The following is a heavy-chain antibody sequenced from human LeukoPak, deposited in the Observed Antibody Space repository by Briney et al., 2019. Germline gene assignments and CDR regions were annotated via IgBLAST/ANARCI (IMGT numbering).Heavy chain of an antibody. J-gene: IGHJ4*02. D-gene: IGHD5-24*01. CDR2: ISYDGSNK. CDR1: GFTFSSYA. V-gene: IGHV3-30-3*01. Sequence: PGGSLRLSCAASGFTFSSYAMHWVRQAPGKGLEWVAVISYDGSNKYYADSVKGRFTISRDNSKNTLYLQMNSLRAEDTAVYYCATGRDGYNLDYWGQGTLVTVSS. CDR3: ATGRDGYNLDY.